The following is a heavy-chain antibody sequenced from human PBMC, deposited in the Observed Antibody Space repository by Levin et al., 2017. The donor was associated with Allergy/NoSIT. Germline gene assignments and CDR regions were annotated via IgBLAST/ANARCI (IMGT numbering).Heavy chain of an antibody. CDR2: IYYSGTT. V-gene: IGHV4-59*02. D-gene: IGHD3-10*01. CDR1: GDSVSSYF. J-gene: IGHJ3*02. Sequence: KTSETLSLTCTVSGDSVSSYFWTWIRQPPGKGLEWIGYIYYSGTTNYNPSLKSRVTMSLDTSKNQFSLKLNSVTAADTAVYYCAREGGDLLRFGEFDAYDIWGQGTLVTVSS. CDR3: AREGGDLLRFGEFDAYDI.